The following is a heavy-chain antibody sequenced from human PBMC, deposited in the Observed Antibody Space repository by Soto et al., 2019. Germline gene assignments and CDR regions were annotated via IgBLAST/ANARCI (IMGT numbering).Heavy chain of an antibody. CDR2: IKQDGSEK. CDR3: ARGGRWEQWLDY. J-gene: IGHJ4*02. V-gene: IGHV3-7*01. CDR1: GFTFISYW. D-gene: IGHD6-19*01. Sequence: WGSLRLSCAASGFTFISYWISFFRQSPLKWLEWVANIKQDGSEKYYVDSVKGRFTISRDNAKNSLYLQMNSLRAEDTAVYYCARGGRWEQWLDYWGQGTLVTVSS.